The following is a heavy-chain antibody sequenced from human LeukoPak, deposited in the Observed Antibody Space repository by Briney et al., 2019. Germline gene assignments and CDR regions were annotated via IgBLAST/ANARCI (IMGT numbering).Heavy chain of an antibody. D-gene: IGHD6-19*01. Sequence: PSETLSLTCAVYGGSFSGYYWSWIRQPPGKGLEWIGEINHSGSTNYNPSLKSRVTISVDTSKNQFSLKLSSVTAADTAVYYCAREAGSGWCGGARREFDSWGQGTLVTVSS. CDR3: AREAGSGWCGGARREFDS. CDR1: GGSFSGYY. J-gene: IGHJ4*02. V-gene: IGHV4-34*01. CDR2: INHSGST.